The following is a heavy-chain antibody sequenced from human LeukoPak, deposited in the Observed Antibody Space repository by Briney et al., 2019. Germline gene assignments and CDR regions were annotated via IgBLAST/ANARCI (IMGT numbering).Heavy chain of an antibody. CDR2: ISAYNGNT. Sequence: ASVKVSCKASGYTFTSYGISWVRQAPGQGLEWMGWISAYNGNTNYAQKLQGRVTMTTDTSTSTAYMELRSLRSDDTAVYYCARPRIVVVPAAISDDDAFDIWGQGTMVTVSS. D-gene: IGHD2-2*01. CDR3: ARPRIVVVPAAISDDDAFDI. CDR1: GYTFTSYG. J-gene: IGHJ3*02. V-gene: IGHV1-18*01.